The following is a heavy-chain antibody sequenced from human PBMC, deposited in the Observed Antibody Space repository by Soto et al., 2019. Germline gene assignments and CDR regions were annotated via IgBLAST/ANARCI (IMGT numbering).Heavy chain of an antibody. CDR3: AKDLGFWSGYSVY. Sequence: GGSLRLSCAASVFTFSSYAMSWVRQAPGKGLEWVSAISGSGGSTYYADSVKGRFTISRDNSKNTLYLQMNSLRAEDTAVYYCAKDLGFWSGYSVYWGQGTLVTVSS. V-gene: IGHV3-23*01. D-gene: IGHD3-3*01. J-gene: IGHJ4*02. CDR1: VFTFSSYA. CDR2: ISGSGGST.